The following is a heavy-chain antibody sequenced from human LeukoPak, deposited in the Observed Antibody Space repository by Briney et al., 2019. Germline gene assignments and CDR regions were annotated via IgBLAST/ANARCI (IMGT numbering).Heavy chain of an antibody. CDR1: GFTFSNYA. CDR3: ARSYGGHSVCDAFDI. D-gene: IGHD4-23*01. CDR2: IYYSGST. Sequence: GSLRLSCAASGFTFSNYAMTWVRQPPGKGLEWIGTIYYSGSTYYNPSLKSRVTISVDTSKNQFSLKLTSVTAADTAVYYCARSYGGHSVCDAFDIWGQGTMVTVSS. V-gene: IGHV4-39*01. J-gene: IGHJ3*02.